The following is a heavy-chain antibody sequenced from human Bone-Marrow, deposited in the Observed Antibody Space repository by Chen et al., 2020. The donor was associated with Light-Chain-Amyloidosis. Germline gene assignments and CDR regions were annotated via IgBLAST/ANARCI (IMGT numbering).Heavy chain of an antibody. J-gene: IGHJ6*02. D-gene: IGHD3-22*01. V-gene: IGHV3-74*01. Sequence: EVQLVESGGGLVQPGGSLRLSCAASGFTFSSYWMHWVRQAPGKGLVWVSRINRDGSSTSYADSVKGRFTISRDNAKNTLYLQMNSLRAEDTAVYYCARMGGGYYYDSSGYYNYYYGMDVWGQGTTVTVSS. CDR1: GFTFSSYW. CDR3: ARMGGGYYYDSSGYYNYYYGMDV. CDR2: INRDGSST.